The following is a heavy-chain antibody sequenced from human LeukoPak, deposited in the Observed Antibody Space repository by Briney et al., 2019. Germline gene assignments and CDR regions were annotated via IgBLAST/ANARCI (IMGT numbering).Heavy chain of an antibody. Sequence: GASVKVSCKVSGYSLSEVSMHWVRQAPGQGLEWMGWINPNSGGTNYAQKFQGRVTMTRDTSISTAYMELSRLRSDDTAVYYCARDRRLGQFDYWGQGTLVTVSS. CDR3: ARDRRLGQFDY. J-gene: IGHJ4*02. CDR2: INPNSGGT. V-gene: IGHV1-2*02. CDR1: GYSLSEVS. D-gene: IGHD3-22*01.